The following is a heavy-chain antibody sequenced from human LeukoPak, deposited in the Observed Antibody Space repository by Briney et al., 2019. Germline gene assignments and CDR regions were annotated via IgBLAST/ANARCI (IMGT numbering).Heavy chain of an antibody. CDR3: AKGHSGSYRDAFDI. D-gene: IGHD1-26*01. Sequence: HPGGSLRLSCTVSGFTVSSNSMSWVRQAPGKGLEWVSFIYSGTIHYSDSVKGRFTISRDNSKNTLYLQMNSLRAEDTAVYYCAKGHSGSYRDAFDIWGQGTMVTVSS. V-gene: IGHV3-53*01. J-gene: IGHJ3*02. CDR2: IYSGTI. CDR1: GFTVSSNS.